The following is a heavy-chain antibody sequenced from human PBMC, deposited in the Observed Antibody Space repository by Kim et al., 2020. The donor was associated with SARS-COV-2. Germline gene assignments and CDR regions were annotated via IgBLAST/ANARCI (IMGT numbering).Heavy chain of an antibody. Sequence: SETLSLTCTVSGGSISSGGYYWSWIRQHPGKGLEWIGYIYYSGSTYYNPSLKSRVTISVDTSKNQFSLKMSSVTAADTAVYYCATIRLYYYGSGSYPFFDYWGQGTLVTVSS. CDR2: IYYSGST. CDR3: ATIRLYYYGSGSYPFFDY. D-gene: IGHD3-10*01. V-gene: IGHV4-31*03. CDR1: GGSISSGGYY. J-gene: IGHJ4*02.